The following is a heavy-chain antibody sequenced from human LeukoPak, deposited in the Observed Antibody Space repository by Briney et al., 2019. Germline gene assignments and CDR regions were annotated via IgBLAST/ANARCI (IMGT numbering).Heavy chain of an antibody. Sequence: GGSLRLSCAASSFTFSTYGMHWVRQAPGKGLEWMAVISYDGGNKYYADSVKGRFTISRDNSKNTLYLQMNSLRPEDTAVYYCARGWLQSDYWGQGTLVTVSS. D-gene: IGHD5-24*01. J-gene: IGHJ4*02. CDR2: ISYDGGNK. CDR1: SFTFSTYG. V-gene: IGHV3-30*03. CDR3: ARGWLQSDY.